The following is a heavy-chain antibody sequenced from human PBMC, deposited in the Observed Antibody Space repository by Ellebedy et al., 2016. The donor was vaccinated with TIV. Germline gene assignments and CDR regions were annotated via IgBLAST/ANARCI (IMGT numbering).Heavy chain of an antibody. V-gene: IGHV1-69*13. Sequence: SVKVSXXASGGTFSSYAISWVRQAPGQGLEWMGGIIPIFGTANYAQKFQGRVTITADESTSTAYMELSSLRSEDTAVCYCAKGDAGREYYYVSGPVWYFDLWGRGTLVTVSS. D-gene: IGHD3-10*01. CDR1: GGTFSSYA. CDR2: IIPIFGTA. J-gene: IGHJ2*01. CDR3: AKGDAGREYYYVSGPVWYFDL.